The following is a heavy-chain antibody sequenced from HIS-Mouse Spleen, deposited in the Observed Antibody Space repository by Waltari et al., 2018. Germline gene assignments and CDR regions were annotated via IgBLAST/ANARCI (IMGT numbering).Heavy chain of an antibody. CDR1: GGSISSSSYY. Sequence: QLQLQESGPGLVKPSETLSLTCTVSGGSISSSSYYWGWIRQPPGKGLEWIGSIYYSGRTYYNPSLKRRVTISVDTSKNQFSLKRSSVTAADTAVYYCAREIPYSSSWYDWYFDLWGRGTLVTVSS. J-gene: IGHJ2*01. CDR3: AREIPYSSSWYDWYFDL. CDR2: IYYSGRT. V-gene: IGHV4-39*07. D-gene: IGHD6-13*01.